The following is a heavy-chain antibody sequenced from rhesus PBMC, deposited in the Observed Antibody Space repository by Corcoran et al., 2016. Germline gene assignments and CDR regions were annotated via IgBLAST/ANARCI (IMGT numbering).Heavy chain of an antibody. CDR2: ISWGCGST. J-gene: IGHJ4*01. CDR1: GFTFDDYA. CDR3: ARDLEGLADY. Sequence: EVQLVESGGGVVQPGGSLRLSCAASGFTFDDYARHWVRQAPGKGLEFVSGISWGCGSTYYADSVKGQFTISRDNAKNSLYLQMGSLRAEDTALYYCARDLEGLADYWGQGVLVTVSS. V-gene: IGHV3-201*01.